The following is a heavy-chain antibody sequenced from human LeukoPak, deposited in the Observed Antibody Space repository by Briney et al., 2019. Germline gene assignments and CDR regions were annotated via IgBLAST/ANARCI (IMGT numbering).Heavy chain of an antibody. CDR2: IYSGGT. D-gene: IGHD4-17*01. CDR1: GFTVSNNY. CDR3: ATEYGDYGLVSGY. J-gene: IGHJ4*02. V-gene: IGHV3-53*01. Sequence: PGGSLRLSCAASGFTVSNNYMSWVRQAPGKGLEWVSVIYSGGTYYADSVKGRFTISRDNSKNTLYLQMNSLRAEDTAVYYCATEYGDYGLVSGYWGQGTLVTVSS.